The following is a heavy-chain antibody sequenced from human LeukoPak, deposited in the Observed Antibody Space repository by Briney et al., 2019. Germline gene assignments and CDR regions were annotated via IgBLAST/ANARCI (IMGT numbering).Heavy chain of an antibody. J-gene: IGHJ6*02. CDR3: AREGACDFWSGYPSRYYYGMDV. D-gene: IGHD3-3*01. CDR1: GGTFSSYA. Sequence: GASVKVSCKASGGTFSSYAISWVRQAPGQGLEWMGRIIPILGIANYAQKFQGRVTITADKSTSTAYMELSSLRSEDTAVYYCAREGACDFWSGYPSRYYYGMDVWGQGTTVTVSS. CDR2: IIPILGIA. V-gene: IGHV1-69*04.